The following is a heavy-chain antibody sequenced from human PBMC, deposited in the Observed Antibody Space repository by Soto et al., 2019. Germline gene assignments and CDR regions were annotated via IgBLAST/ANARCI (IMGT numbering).Heavy chain of an antibody. CDR2: INAHSGGT. V-gene: IGHV1-2*02. CDR3: AKDLTRQLAYWLDP. D-gene: IGHD6-6*01. Sequence: ASVKGSWKASGFSFTGYYIHWLRQAPGQGLEWMGWINAHSGGTEYAQKFQGRVTLTRDTSIATDYLTLTSLTSDDTALYYCAKDLTRQLAYWLDPWGQGTQVTVSS. CDR1: GFSFTGYY. J-gene: IGHJ5*02.